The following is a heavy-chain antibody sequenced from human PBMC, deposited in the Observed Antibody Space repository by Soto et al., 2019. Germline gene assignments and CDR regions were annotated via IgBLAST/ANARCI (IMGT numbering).Heavy chain of an antibody. V-gene: IGHV4-31*03. CDR1: GGSISSGGYY. CDR3: AASCVGCGGFNYYGMDV. D-gene: IGHD2-21*01. J-gene: IGHJ6*02. Sequence: QVQLQESGPGLVKPSQTLSLTSTVSGGSISSGGYYWSWIRQHPGKGLEWIGYIYYSGSTYYNPSLKSRVTISVDTSKNQFSLKLSSVTAADTAAYYCAASCVGCGGFNYYGMDVWGQGTTVTVSS. CDR2: IYYSGST.